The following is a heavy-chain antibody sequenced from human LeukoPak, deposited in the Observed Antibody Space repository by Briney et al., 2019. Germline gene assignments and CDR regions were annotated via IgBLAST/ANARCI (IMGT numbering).Heavy chain of an antibody. D-gene: IGHD3-22*01. V-gene: IGHV1-69*04. CDR2: IIPILGIA. Sequence: SVKVSCKASGGTFSSYAISCVRQAPGQGLEWMGRIIPILGIANYAQKFQGRVTITADKSTSTAYMELSSLRSEDTAVYYCARESSGYYYRSNPWGQGTLVTVSS. CDR3: ARESSGYYYRSNP. CDR1: GGTFSSYA. J-gene: IGHJ5*02.